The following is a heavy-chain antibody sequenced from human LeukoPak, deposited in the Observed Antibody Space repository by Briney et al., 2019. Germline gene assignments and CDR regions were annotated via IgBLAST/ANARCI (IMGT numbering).Heavy chain of an antibody. CDR1: EFSVGSNY. CDR2: IYSGGST. CDR3: ARDRTAAAGTGY. Sequence: GGSLRLSCAASEFSVGSNYMTWVRQAPGKGLEWVSLIYSGGSTYYADSVKGRFTISRDNAKNSLYLQMNSLRAEDTAVYYCARDRTAAAGTGYWGQGTLVTVSS. J-gene: IGHJ4*02. D-gene: IGHD6-13*01. V-gene: IGHV3-66*01.